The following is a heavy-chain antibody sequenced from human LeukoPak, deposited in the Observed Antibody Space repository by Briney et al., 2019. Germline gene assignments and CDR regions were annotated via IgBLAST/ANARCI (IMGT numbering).Heavy chain of an antibody. CDR1: GYTFNRYA. V-gene: IGHV1-8*01. CDR3: ARAGGYCGRISCPYYFDY. J-gene: IGHJ4*02. Sequence: ASVKVSCKASGYTFNRYAMNWVRQAPGQGLEWMGWMNPNSGNTGYAQKFQGRVTMTRNTSISTAYMELSSLRSEDTAVYYCARAGGYCGRISCPYYFDYWGQGSLVAVSS. CDR2: MNPNSGNT. D-gene: IGHD2-15*01.